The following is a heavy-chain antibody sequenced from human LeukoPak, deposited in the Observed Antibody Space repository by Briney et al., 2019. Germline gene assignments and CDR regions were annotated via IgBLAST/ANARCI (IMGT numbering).Heavy chain of an antibody. Sequence: SETLSLTCDVSGNSISSGDYWGWIRQSPEKGRVGIGIIYHSGVTYDNPSLTSRVSLSVDTSKNQFSLKVTSVTAAHTAVYFCARHIEGPFLEWLPSANLDFWGEGTLVTVST. D-gene: IGHD3-3*01. CDR2: IYHSGVT. CDR1: GNSISSGDY. CDR3: ARHIEGPFLEWLPSANLDF. V-gene: IGHV4-38-2*01. J-gene: IGHJ4*02.